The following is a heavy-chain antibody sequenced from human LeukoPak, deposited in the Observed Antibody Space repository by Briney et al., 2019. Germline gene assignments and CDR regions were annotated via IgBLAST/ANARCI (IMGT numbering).Heavy chain of an antibody. CDR2: INPSGGST. V-gene: IGHV1-46*01. D-gene: IGHD3-3*01. Sequence: ASVKVSCKASGYTFTSYYIHWVRQAPGQGLEWMGIINPSGGSTSYAQKFQGRVTMTRDMSTSTVYMELSSLRSEDTAVYYCARDRTFGVVSNWFDPWGQGTLVTVSS. CDR1: GYTFTSYY. CDR3: ARDRTFGVVSNWFDP. J-gene: IGHJ5*02.